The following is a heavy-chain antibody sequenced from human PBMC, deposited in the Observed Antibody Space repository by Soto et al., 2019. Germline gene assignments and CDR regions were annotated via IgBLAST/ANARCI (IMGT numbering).Heavy chain of an antibody. CDR1: GFTFSSYW. V-gene: IGHV3-74*01. J-gene: IGHJ3*02. D-gene: IGHD3-22*01. CDR2: INSDGSST. CDR3: ARDYYDSSGYYPEAFDI. Sequence: GGSLRLSCAASGFTFSSYWMHWVRQAPGKGLAWVSRINSDGSSTSYADSVKGRFTISRDNAKNTLYLQMNSLRAEDTAVYYCARDYYDSSGYYPEAFDIWGQGTMVT.